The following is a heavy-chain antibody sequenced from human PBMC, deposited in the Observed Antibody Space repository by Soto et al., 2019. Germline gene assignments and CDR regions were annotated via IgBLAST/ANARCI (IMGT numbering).Heavy chain of an antibody. D-gene: IGHD6-13*01. CDR3: ASAPLRDYSSRWFGTRPYGMDV. V-gene: IGHV1-18*01. J-gene: IGHJ6*02. CDR2: ISAYNGNT. CDR1: GYTFTSYG. Sequence: QVQLVQSGAEVKKPGASVKVSCKASGYTFTSYGISWVRQAPGQGLEWMGWISAYNGNTNYAQKLQGRVTMTTDTSTSTGYMELRSLRSDDTAVYYCASAPLRDYSSRWFGTRPYGMDVWGQGTTVTVSS.